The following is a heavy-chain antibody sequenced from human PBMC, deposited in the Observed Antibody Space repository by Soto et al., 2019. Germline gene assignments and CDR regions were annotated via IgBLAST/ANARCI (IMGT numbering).Heavy chain of an antibody. D-gene: IGHD3-3*01. J-gene: IGHJ6*02. V-gene: IGHV3-23*01. CDR1: GFTFSSYA. Sequence: PGGSLRLSCAASGFTFSSYAMSWVRQAPGKGLEWVSAISGSGGSTYYADSVKGRFTISRDNSKNTLYLQMNSLRAEDTAVYYCARDQRFLVENYYGMDVWGQGTTVTVSS. CDR3: ARDQRFLVENYYGMDV. CDR2: ISGSGGST.